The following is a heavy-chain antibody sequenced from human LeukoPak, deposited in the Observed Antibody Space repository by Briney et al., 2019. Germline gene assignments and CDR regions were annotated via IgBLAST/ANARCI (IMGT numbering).Heavy chain of an antibody. V-gene: IGHV4-34*01. CDR2: INHSGST. D-gene: IGHD2-15*01. J-gene: IGHJ4*02. CDR1: GGSFSDYY. CDR3: ARGDAVVVAATLDSNPAPNSTKYYFDY. Sequence: PSETLSLTCAVYGGSFSDYYWSWIRQPPGKGLEWIGEINHSGSTNYNPSLKSRVSISVDTSRNQFSLKLSSVTAADTAVYYCARGDAVVVAATLDSNPAPNSTKYYFDYWGQGTLVTVSS.